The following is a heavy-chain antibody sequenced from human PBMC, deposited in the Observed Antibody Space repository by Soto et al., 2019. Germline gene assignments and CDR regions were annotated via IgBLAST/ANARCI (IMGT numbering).Heavy chain of an antibody. J-gene: IGHJ3*02. V-gene: IGHV5-51*01. Sequence: GESLKISCKGSGYSFTSYWIGWVRQMPGKGLEWMGIIYPGDSDTRYSPSFQGQVTISADKSITTAYLQWSSLKASDTAIYYDRTGSPEGAFDIWGQGTMVTVSS. CDR2: IYPGDSDT. CDR1: GYSFTSYW. D-gene: IGHD3-22*01. CDR3: RTGSPEGAFDI.